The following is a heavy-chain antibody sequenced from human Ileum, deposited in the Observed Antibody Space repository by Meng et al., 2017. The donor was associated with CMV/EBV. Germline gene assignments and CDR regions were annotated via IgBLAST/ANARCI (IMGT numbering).Heavy chain of an antibody. Sequence: VSCKASGGTFSSYAIGWVRQAPGQGLEWMGGIIPIFGTANYAQKFQGRVTITTDESTSTAYMELSSLRSEDTAVYYCARGSWWLLHPWGQGTLVTVSS. CDR2: IIPIFGTA. V-gene: IGHV1-69*05. D-gene: IGHD3-22*01. CDR3: ARGSWWLLHP. CDR1: GGTFSSYA. J-gene: IGHJ5*02.